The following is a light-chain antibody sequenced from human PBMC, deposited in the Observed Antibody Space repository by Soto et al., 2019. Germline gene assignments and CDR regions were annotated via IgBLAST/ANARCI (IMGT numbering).Light chain of an antibody. J-gene: IGKJ4*01. V-gene: IGKV1-39*01. CDR3: QQSYGTPLT. Sequence: IQMTQTPSSLSASVGDRVTITCRASQSISSYLNWYQQKPGKAPKLLIYAASSLQSGVPSRLSGSGSWTDFTLTISSLQDEDFAAYYCQQSYGTPLTFGGGTKVDIK. CDR1: QSISSY. CDR2: AAS.